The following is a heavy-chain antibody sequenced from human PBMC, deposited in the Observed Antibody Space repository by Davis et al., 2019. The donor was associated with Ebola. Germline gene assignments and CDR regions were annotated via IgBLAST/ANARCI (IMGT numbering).Heavy chain of an antibody. V-gene: IGHV4-59*01. CDR3: ARARSQRWDLPYPDS. CDR2: LYYSGGT. D-gene: IGHD1-26*01. CDR1: GGSISNYY. Sequence: PSETLSLTCTVSGGSISNYYWTWIRQSPGRELTWLGWLYYSGGTSYNPSFRNRVTISADTSRRQISLQLTSVTVADTGIYYCARARSQRWDLPYPDSWGRGTLVTVSS. J-gene: IGHJ4*02.